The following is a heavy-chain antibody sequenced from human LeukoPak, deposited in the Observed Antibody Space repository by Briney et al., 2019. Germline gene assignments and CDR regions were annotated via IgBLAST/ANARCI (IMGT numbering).Heavy chain of an antibody. CDR3: ARLLRKDYGDYLTLPRIDY. V-gene: IGHV4-39*01. Sequence: SETLYLTCTVSGGSISSSSYYWGWIRPPPGKGLEWIGSIYYSGSTYYNTSLKSRVTISVDTSKNQFSLKLSSVTAADTAVYYCARLLRKDYGDYLTLPRIDYWGQGTLVTVSS. D-gene: IGHD4-17*01. CDR2: IYYSGST. J-gene: IGHJ4*02. CDR1: GGSISSSSYY.